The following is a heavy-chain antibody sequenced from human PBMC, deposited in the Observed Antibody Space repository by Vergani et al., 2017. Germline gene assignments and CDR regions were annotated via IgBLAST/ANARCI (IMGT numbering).Heavy chain of an antibody. J-gene: IGHJ5*02. Sequence: QVQLQESGPGLVRPAQTLSLTCTVSGGSISDGLHFWSWIRLPAGKGLEWIGRIYTSSGNTNYNPSLKSRVSISLDKSKNQFSLRLTSVTAADTAVYYCARHGGSGNFYHLLDAWGQGTLVTVSS. CDR3: ARHGGSGNFYHLLDA. D-gene: IGHD3-10*01. CDR2: IYTSSGNT. V-gene: IGHV4-61*02. CDR1: GGSISDGLHF.